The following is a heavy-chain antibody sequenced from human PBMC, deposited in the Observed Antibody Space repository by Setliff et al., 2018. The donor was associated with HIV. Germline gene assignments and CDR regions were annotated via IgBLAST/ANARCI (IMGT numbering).Heavy chain of an antibody. D-gene: IGHD6-19*01. CDR2: INSDGSSI. CDR3: ARHSDWYGNDAFDI. V-gene: IGHV3-74*01. Sequence: GGSLRLSCAASGFIFSNYLMHWVRQAPGRGLGWVSRINSDGSSISYAGSVKCRSTISRDNAKNTLYLQMNSLRGEDTAVYYCARHSDWYGNDAFDIWGQGTRVTVSS. CDR1: GFIFSNYL. J-gene: IGHJ3*02.